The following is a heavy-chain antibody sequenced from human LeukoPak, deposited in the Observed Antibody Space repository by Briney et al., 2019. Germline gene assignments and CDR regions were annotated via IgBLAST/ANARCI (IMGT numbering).Heavy chain of an antibody. D-gene: IGHD4-17*01. J-gene: IGHJ4*02. Sequence: PSETLSLTCTVSGGSISSYYWSWIRQPAGKGLEWIGRIYTSGSTNYNPSLKSRVTMSVDTSKNQFSLKLISVTAADTAVYYCARDYGDYPRDYFDYWGQGTLVTVSS. CDR2: IYTSGST. V-gene: IGHV4-4*07. CDR1: GGSISSYY. CDR3: ARDYGDYPRDYFDY.